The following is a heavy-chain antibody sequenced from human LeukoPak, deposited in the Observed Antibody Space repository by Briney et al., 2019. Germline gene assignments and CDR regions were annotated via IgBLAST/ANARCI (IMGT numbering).Heavy chain of an antibody. CDR1: GYTFTNYG. CDR3: ASVATSYVDWFDP. Sequence: SVKVSCKSSGYTFTNYGISWVRQAPGQGLEWMGGIIPIFGTANYAQKFQGRVTITADESTSTAYMELSSLRSEDTAVYYCASVATSYVDWFDPWGQGTLVTVSS. CDR2: IIPIFGTA. V-gene: IGHV1-69*13. D-gene: IGHD5-12*01. J-gene: IGHJ5*02.